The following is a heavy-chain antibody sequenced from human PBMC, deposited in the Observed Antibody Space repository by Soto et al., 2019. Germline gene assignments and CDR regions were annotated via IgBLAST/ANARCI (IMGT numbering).Heavy chain of an antibody. D-gene: IGHD2-2*01. CDR3: ARNWNLALVPAAYFDS. J-gene: IGHJ4*02. CDR1: NFSVLTSIYY. V-gene: IGHV4-39*01. CDR2: VYYTGTT. Sequence: PSETLSLTCTVSNFSVLTSIYYWAWIRQPPGKWLEWVGTVYYTGTTYYNPSLQSRVTISIDTSKNQFSLNLNSVTAADTAVYYCARNWNLALVPAAYFDSWGQGTLVTVYS.